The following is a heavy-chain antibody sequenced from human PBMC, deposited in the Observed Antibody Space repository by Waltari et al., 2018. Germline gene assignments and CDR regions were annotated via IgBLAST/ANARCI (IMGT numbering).Heavy chain of an antibody. CDR3: ARDRGRGLYLDS. Sequence: QVQLRESGPGLVKPSGTLSLTCAVSGDSMGSRDWWSWVRQPPGKGLEWIGQINRSGRANYNPSRESRAAVSIDTSNNQLSLKVTSATAADTAVYYCARDRGRGLYLDSWGQGTLVTVSP. D-gene: IGHD2-15*01. V-gene: IGHV4-4*02. J-gene: IGHJ4*02. CDR2: INRSGRA. CDR1: GDSMGSRDW.